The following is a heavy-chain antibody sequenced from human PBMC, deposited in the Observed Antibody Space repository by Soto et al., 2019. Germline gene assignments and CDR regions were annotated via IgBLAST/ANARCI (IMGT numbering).Heavy chain of an antibody. D-gene: IGHD6-13*01. V-gene: IGHV4-61*01. J-gene: IGHJ6*02. Sequence: QVQLQESGPGLVKPSETLSLTCTVSGGSVSSGSYYWSWIRQPPGTGLEWIGYIYYSGSTNYNPSLKSRVTISVDTSKNQFSLNLSSVTAADTAVYYCARGYSSSWYYYYGMDVWGQGTTVTVSS. CDR3: ARGYSSSWYYYYGMDV. CDR2: IYYSGST. CDR1: GGSVSSGSYY.